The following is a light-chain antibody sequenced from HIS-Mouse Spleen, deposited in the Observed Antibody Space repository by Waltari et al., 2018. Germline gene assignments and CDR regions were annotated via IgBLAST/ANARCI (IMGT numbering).Light chain of an antibody. CDR3: AAWDDSLSGPV. J-gene: IGLJ3*02. CDR1: SSNIGSTS. CDR2: RNN. V-gene: IGLV1-47*01. Sequence: QSVLTQPPSASGTPGQRVTISCSGSSSNIGSTSVYWYQQRPGTAPKLLIYRNNQRPAGVPDRFSGSKSGTSASLAISGLRSEDEADYYCAAWDDSLSGPVFGGGTKLTVL.